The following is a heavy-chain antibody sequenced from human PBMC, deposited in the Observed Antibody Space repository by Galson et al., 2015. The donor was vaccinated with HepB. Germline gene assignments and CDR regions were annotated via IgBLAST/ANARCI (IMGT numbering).Heavy chain of an antibody. CDR3: ARDLRGYDSSGYYYGGFFFDY. CDR1: GGTFSSYT. Sequence: SVKVSCKASGGTFSSYTISWVRQAPGQGLEWMGRIIPILGIANYAQKFQGRVTITADKSTSTAYMELSSLRSEDTAVYYCARDLRGYDSSGYYYGGFFFDYWGQGTLVTVSS. V-gene: IGHV1-69*04. CDR2: IIPILGIA. J-gene: IGHJ4*02. D-gene: IGHD3-22*01.